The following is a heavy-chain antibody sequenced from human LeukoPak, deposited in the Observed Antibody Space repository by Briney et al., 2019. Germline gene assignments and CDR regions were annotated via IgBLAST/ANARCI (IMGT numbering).Heavy chain of an antibody. V-gene: IGHV3-48*03. CDR1: GFTFSSYE. CDR3: ARDHWYYDSSGYYSGNFDY. CDR2: ISSSGSTI. D-gene: IGHD3-22*01. Sequence: TGGSLRLSCAASGFTFSSYEMNWVRQAPGKGLEWVSYISSSGSTIYYADSVKGRFTISSDNAKNSLYLQMNSLRAEDTAVYYCARDHWYYDSSGYYSGNFDYWGQGTLVTVSS. J-gene: IGHJ4*02.